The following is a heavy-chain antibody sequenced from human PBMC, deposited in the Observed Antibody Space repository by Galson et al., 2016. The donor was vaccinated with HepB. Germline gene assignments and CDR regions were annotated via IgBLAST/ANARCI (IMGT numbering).Heavy chain of an antibody. CDR3: AKSELRFLEWPPRSGLQP. CDR1: GFSFSTYA. D-gene: IGHD3-3*01. Sequence: SLRLSCAASGFSFSTYAMHRVRQAPGKGLEWVAVISSDGTNKFYADSVQGRFTISRDNSENTLYLHMNSLRAEDTAVYYCAKSELRFLEWPPRSGLQPWGQGTLVSVSS. J-gene: IGHJ5*02. CDR2: ISSDGTNK. V-gene: IGHV3-30*18.